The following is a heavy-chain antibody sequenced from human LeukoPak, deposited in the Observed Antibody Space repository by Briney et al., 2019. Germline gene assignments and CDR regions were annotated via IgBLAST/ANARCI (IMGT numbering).Heavy chain of an antibody. CDR3: ARVSPAPYYFDY. Sequence: SVKVSCKASGGTFSNYAISWVRQGPGQGLVWMGRIIPILGIANYAQKLQGRVTMTTDTSTSTAYMELRSLRSDDTAVYYCARVSPAPYYFDYWGQGTLVTVSS. CDR1: GGTFSNYA. D-gene: IGHD2-2*01. V-gene: IGHV1-69*04. J-gene: IGHJ4*02. CDR2: IIPILGIA.